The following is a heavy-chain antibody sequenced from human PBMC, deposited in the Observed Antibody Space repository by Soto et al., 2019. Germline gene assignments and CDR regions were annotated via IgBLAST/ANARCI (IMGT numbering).Heavy chain of an antibody. V-gene: IGHV4-34*01. Sequence: QVQLQQWGAGLLKPSETLSLTCAVYGGSFSGYYWSSIRQPPGKGLEWIGEINHSGSTNYNPSLKSRVTISVDTSKNQFSLKLSSVTAADTAVYYCARGKDCTNGVCYQWYFDLWGRGTLVTVSS. D-gene: IGHD2-8*01. CDR3: ARGKDCTNGVCYQWYFDL. CDR1: GGSFSGYY. J-gene: IGHJ2*01. CDR2: INHSGST.